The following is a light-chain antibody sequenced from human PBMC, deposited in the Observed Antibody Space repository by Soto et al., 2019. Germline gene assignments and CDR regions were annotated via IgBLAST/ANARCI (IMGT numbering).Light chain of an antibody. CDR1: QSVAANY. CDR2: GAS. CDR3: QQYNNWPLT. J-gene: IGKJ4*01. V-gene: IGKV3-15*01. Sequence: EVVLTQSPGTLSLSPGERATLPCRASQSVAANYLAWYQQKPGQAPRLLIYGASTRATGIPARFSGSGSGTEFTLTISSLQSEDFAVYYCQQYNNWPLTFGGGTKVDIK.